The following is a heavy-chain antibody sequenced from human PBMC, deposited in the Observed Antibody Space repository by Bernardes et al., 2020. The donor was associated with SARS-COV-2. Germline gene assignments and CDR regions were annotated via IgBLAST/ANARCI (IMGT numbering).Heavy chain of an antibody. J-gene: IGHJ6*02. CDR2: ISGSGGST. V-gene: IGHV3-23*01. CDR1: GFIFRRTA. CDR3: AKCIQGSYAMDV. D-gene: IGHD5-18*01. Sequence: GRSLRPSCAASGFIFRRTAMTWVRQAPGKGLEWVSGISGSGGSTYYADSVKGRFTISRDNSNNTLYLEMNSLKADDTAIYFCAKCIQGSYAMDVWGQGNTVNVSS.